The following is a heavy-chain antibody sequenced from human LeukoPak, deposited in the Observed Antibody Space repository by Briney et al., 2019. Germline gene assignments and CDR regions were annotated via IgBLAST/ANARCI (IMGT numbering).Heavy chain of an antibody. CDR2: INSDGSST. D-gene: IGHD3-10*01. CDR1: GFTFSSYG. CDR3: ASAMYGSGSYYGFDY. J-gene: IGHJ4*02. V-gene: IGHV3-74*01. Sequence: GGSLRLSCAASGFTFSSYGMHWVRQAPGKGLVWVSRINSDGSSTSYADSVKGRFTISRDNAKNTLYLQMNSLRAEDTAVYYCASAMYGSGSYYGFDYWGQGTLVTVSS.